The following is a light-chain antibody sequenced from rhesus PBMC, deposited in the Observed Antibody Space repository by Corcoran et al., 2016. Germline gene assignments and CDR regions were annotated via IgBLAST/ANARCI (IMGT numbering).Light chain of an antibody. V-gene: IGKV1S12*01. CDR3: QHYYDNPLT. Sequence: DIQMTQSPSALSASVGDRVTISCRASQNIYSNLSWYQQKPGKAPKLLIYAASSLQTGIPSRFSGSGSVTDFTLTISSLQPEDSAAYYCQHYYDNPLTFGGGTKGEL. CDR2: AAS. J-gene: IGKJ4*01. CDR1: QNIYSN.